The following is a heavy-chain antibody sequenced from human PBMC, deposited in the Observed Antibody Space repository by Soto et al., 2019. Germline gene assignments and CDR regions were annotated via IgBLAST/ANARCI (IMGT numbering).Heavy chain of an antibody. J-gene: IGHJ4*02. Sequence: QVQLVQSGAEVKKPGASVKVSCRASGYTFTNYEISWVRQATGQGLEWMGWMNPNSGNTGYAQKCQDSVNMTRNTSMSTAYMELSSLRSDDTAVYYCARVPPGQEIDYWGQGTLVTVSS. CDR1: GYTFTNYE. D-gene: IGHD2-8*02. CDR2: MNPNSGNT. V-gene: IGHV1-8*01. CDR3: ARVPPGQEIDY.